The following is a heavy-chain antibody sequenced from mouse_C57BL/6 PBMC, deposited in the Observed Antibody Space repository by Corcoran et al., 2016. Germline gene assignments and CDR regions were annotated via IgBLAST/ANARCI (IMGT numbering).Heavy chain of an antibody. CDR2: INTYSGVP. CDR3: ARGWLRFAY. CDR1: GYTFTTYG. D-gene: IGHD1-1*02. V-gene: IGHV9-3*01. Sequence: QIQLVQSGPELKKPGETVKISCKASGYTFTTYGMSWVKQAPGKGLKWMGWINTYSGVPTYADDFKGRFAFTLETSASTAYLQINNLKNEDTATYFCARGWLRFAYWGQGTLVTVSA. J-gene: IGHJ3*01.